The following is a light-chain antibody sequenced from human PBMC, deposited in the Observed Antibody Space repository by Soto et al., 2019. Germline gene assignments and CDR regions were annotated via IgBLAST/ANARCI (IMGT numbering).Light chain of an antibody. CDR2: GAS. Sequence: EIVLTQSPGTLSLSPGERATLSCRASHSVSSSYLAWYQQKPGQAPRLLIYGASSRATGIPDRFSGSGSGTDFTLTISRLEPEDLAVYYCQQYGSSPPMTFGQGTRLEIK. CDR1: HSVSSSY. CDR3: QQYGSSPPMT. V-gene: IGKV3-20*01. J-gene: IGKJ5*01.